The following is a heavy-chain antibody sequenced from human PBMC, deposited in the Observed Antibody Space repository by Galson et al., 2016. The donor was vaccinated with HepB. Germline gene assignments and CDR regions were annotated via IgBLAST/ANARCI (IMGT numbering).Heavy chain of an antibody. CDR2: ISGDGDST. CDR1: GFTFDDYA. CDR3: AKDFNFRDRSTTGTIYN. V-gene: IGHV3-43*02. Sequence: SLRLSCAASGFTFDDYAMHWVRQGPGEGLEWVSLISGDGDSTYYAVYVKGRFTISRDNSKNSLYLQMNSLRTEDTALYYCAKDFNFRDRSTTGTIYNWGQGTLVTVSS. D-gene: IGHD1-1*01. J-gene: IGHJ4*02.